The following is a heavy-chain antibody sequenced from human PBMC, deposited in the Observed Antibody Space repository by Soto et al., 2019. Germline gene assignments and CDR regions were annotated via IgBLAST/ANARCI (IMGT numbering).Heavy chain of an antibody. CDR1: GFSFRSYA. D-gene: IGHD3-9*01. V-gene: IGHV3-33*01. CDR3: ARELILGSLSVYYYHGMDV. J-gene: IGHJ6*02. CDR2: ILYDGSNK. Sequence: GGSLRLSCTASGFSFRSYAMHWVRQAPGKGLEWVAVILYDGSNKHFADSVKGRFTVSRDNSNDTFYLQMDSLRAEDTAVYYCARELILGSLSVYYYHGMDVWGQGTTVTVSS.